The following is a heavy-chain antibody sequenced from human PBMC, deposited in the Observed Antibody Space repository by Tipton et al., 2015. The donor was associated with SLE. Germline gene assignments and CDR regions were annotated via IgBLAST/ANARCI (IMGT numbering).Heavy chain of an antibody. J-gene: IGHJ3*01. Sequence: TLSLTCTVSGGSMTSCYWSWIRQPPGKELEWIGFLHYSGAVNYNPSLESRVTISVDTSKTQFSLNVRSVTAADTAMYYCVSGNFSSGDPVDALDLWGQGTMVSVSA. D-gene: IGHD2-21*01. CDR1: GGSMTSCY. V-gene: IGHV4-59*12. CDR3: VSGNFSSGDPVDALDL. CDR2: LHYSGAV.